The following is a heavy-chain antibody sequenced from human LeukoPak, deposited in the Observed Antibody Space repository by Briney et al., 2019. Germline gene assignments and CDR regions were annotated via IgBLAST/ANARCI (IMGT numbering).Heavy chain of an antibody. CDR3: ARFFSRGLRFLEWPRRRAGDAFDI. J-gene: IGHJ3*02. CDR1: GGSISSGGYS. CDR2: IYHSGST. V-gene: IGHV4-30-2*01. Sequence: SETLSLTCAVSGGSISSGGYSWSWIRQPPGKGLEWIGYIYHSGSTYYNPSLKSRVTISVDTSKNQFSLKLSSVTAADTAVYYCARFFSRGLRFLEWPRRRAGDAFDIWGQGTMVTVSS. D-gene: IGHD3-3*01.